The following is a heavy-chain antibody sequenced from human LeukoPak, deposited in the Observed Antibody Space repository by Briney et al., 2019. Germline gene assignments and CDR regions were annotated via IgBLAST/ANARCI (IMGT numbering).Heavy chain of an antibody. CDR3: VKVPRSGCCAFDI. J-gene: IGHJ3*02. D-gene: IGHD6-19*01. CDR1: GFTFAGYG. CDR2: IIYDGSNK. V-gene: IGHV3-30*18. Sequence: PGGSLRLSCTASGFTFAGYGMHWVRQAPGKGLEWVALIIYDGSNKYHVDSVKGRFTVSRDNSKNMLYLQMNSLRAEDTAVYYCVKVPRSGCCAFDIWGQGTMVTVSS.